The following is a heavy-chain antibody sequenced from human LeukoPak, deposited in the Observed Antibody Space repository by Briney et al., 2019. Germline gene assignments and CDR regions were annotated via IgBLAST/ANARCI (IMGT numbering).Heavy chain of an antibody. CDR3: AKKRPGDTLASFDY. CDR1: GFRYSHYG. V-gene: IGHV3-23*01. D-gene: IGHD2-2*02. CDR2: ITSDSRGI. Sequence: GGSLRLSCVASGFRYSHYGMNWVRQAPGKGLEWVSGITSDSRGIYYADSVKGRFTISRDNSKNTLYLQMNSLTAEDTAVYYCAKKRPGDTLASFDYWGQGTLVTVSS. J-gene: IGHJ4*02.